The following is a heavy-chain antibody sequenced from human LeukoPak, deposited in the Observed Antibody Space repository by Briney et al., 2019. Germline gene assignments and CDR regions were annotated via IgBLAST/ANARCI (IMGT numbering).Heavy chain of an antibody. CDR1: GGSFSGYY. CDR2: INHSGST. D-gene: IGHD3-22*01. J-gene: IGHJ4*02. Sequence: SETLSLTCAVYGGSFSGYYWSWIRQPPGKGLEWIGEINHSGSTNYNPSLKSRVTMSVDTSKNHFSLNLSSVTAADTAVYYCARGYYDPYYFDYWGQGTLVTVSS. CDR3: ARGYYDPYYFDY. V-gene: IGHV4-34*01.